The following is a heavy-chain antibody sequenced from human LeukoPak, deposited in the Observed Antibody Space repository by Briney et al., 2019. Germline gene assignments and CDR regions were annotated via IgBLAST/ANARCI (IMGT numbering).Heavy chain of an antibody. Sequence: SETLSLTCAGYGGSFSGYYWRWIRQPPGKGLEWIGEINHSGSTNHNPSLKSRVTISVDTSKNQFSLKLSSVTAADTAVYYCARGGHSSSWYRDAFDIWGQGTMVTVSS. CDR3: ARGGHSSSWYRDAFDI. CDR2: INHSGST. D-gene: IGHD6-13*01. J-gene: IGHJ3*02. V-gene: IGHV4-34*01. CDR1: GGSFSGYY.